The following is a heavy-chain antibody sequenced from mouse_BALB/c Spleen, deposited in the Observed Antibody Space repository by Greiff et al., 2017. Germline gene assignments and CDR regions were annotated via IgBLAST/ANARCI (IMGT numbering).Heavy chain of an antibody. CDR2: IDPANGNT. Sequence: EVQLQQSGAELVKPGASVKLSCTASGFNIKDTYMHWVKQRPEQGLEWIGRIDPANGNTKYDPKFQGKATITADTSSNTAYLQLSSLTSEDTAVYYCARLHGYYLPGFAYWGQGTLVTVSA. CDR3: ARLHGYYLPGFAY. CDR1: GFNIKDTY. V-gene: IGHV14-3*02. J-gene: IGHJ3*01. D-gene: IGHD2-3*01.